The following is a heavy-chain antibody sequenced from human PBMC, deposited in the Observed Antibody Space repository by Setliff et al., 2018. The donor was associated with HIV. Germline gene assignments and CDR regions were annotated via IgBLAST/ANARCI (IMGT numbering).Heavy chain of an antibody. CDR2: INHSGST. CDR3: AGRGSSWYLSSSRWFDP. CDR1: GGSFSGYY. V-gene: IGHV4-34*01. J-gene: IGHJ5*02. Sequence: PSETLSLTCAVYGGSFSGYYWSWIRQPPGKGLEWIGEINHSGSTNYNPSLKSRVTISVDTSKNQFSLKLSSVTAADTAVYYCAGRGSSWYLSSSRWFDPWGQGTLVTVSS. D-gene: IGHD6-13*01.